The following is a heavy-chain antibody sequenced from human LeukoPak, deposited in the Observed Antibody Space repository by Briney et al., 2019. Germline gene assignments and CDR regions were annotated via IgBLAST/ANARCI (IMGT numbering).Heavy chain of an antibody. D-gene: IGHD3-10*01. CDR1: GFTFDDYA. CDR2: ISWNSGSI. Sequence: GGSLRLSCAASGFTFDDYAMHWVRQAPGKGLEWVSGISWNSGSIGYADSVKGRFTISRDNAKNSLYLQMNSLRADDTAVYYCARSSMVRGVIISDYFDYWGQGTLVTVSS. J-gene: IGHJ4*02. CDR3: ARSSMVRGVIISDYFDY. V-gene: IGHV3-9*01.